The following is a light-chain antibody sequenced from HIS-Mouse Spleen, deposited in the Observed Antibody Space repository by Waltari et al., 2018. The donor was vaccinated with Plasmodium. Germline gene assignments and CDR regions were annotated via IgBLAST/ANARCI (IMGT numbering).Light chain of an antibody. CDR3: QAWDSSTVV. Sequence: SYELNQPPSVSVSPGQTASITCAGDKLGDKYACWYKQKPGQSPVLVIYQDSKRPSGIPVRFSGSNSGNTATLTISGTQAMDEADYYCQAWDSSTVVFGGGTKLTVL. J-gene: IGLJ2*01. CDR1: KLGDKY. V-gene: IGLV3-1*01. CDR2: QDS.